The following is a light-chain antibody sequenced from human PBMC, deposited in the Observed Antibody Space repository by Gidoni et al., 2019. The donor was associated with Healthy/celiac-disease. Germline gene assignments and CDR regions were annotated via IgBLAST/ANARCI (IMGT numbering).Light chain of an antibody. J-gene: IGKJ3*01. V-gene: IGKV3-20*01. Sequence: EIVFTQSPGTLSLSPGERATLSCRASQCVSSSYLAWYQQKPGQAPRLLIYGSSSRATGIPDRFSGSGSGTDFTLTISRLEPEDFAVYYCQQYGSSPFTFGPGTKVDIK. CDR2: GSS. CDR1: QCVSSSY. CDR3: QQYGSSPFT.